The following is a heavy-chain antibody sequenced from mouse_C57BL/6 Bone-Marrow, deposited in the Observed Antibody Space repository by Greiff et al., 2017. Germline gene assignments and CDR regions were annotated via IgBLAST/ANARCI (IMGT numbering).Heavy chain of an antibody. J-gene: IGHJ1*03. D-gene: IGHD1-1*01. V-gene: IGHV5-6*01. CDR3: ARHGHPVGTVGGYFDV. CDR1: GFTFSSYG. CDR2: ISSGGSYT. Sequence: EVNLVESGGDLVKPGGSLKLSCAASGFTFSSYGMSWVRQTPDKRLEWVATISSGGSYTYYPDSVKGRFTISRDNAKNTLYLQRSSLKSEDTAMYYCARHGHPVGTVGGYFDVWGTGTTVTVSS.